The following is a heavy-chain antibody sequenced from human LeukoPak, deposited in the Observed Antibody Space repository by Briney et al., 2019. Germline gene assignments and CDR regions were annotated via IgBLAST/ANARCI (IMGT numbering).Heavy chain of an antibody. D-gene: IGHD6-13*01. CDR1: GFSFSSYA. Sequence: GGSLRLSCAASGFSFSSYAMIWVRQAPGKGLEWVSVISGSGGSTYYADSVKGRFTISRDNSKNTLYLQMNSLRAEDTAVYYCAVQQLFQRFDSWGQGTLVTVSS. V-gene: IGHV3-23*01. J-gene: IGHJ4*02. CDR2: ISGSGGST. CDR3: AVQQLFQRFDS.